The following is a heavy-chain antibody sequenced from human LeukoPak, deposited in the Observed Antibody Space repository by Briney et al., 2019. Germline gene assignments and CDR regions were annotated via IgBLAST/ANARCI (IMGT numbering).Heavy chain of an antibody. CDR3: ARGGGYYDFWSGYPRGEFDP. CDR1: GYTFTSYG. J-gene: IGHJ5*02. D-gene: IGHD3-3*01. Sequence: GASVKVSCKASGYTFTSYGISWVRQAPGQGLEWMGWISAYNGNTNYAQKLQGRVTMTTDTSTSTAYMELRSLRSDDTAVYYCARGGGYYDFWSGYPRGEFDPWGQGTLVTVSS. CDR2: ISAYNGNT. V-gene: IGHV1-18*01.